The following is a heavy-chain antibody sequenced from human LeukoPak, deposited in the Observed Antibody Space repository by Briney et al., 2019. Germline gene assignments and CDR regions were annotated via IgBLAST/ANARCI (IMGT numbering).Heavy chain of an antibody. CDR3: ARVPGGMEWSDCDY. V-gene: IGHV3-21*06. D-gene: IGHD3-3*01. CDR2: ISSSSSDI. Sequence: GGSLRLSCEASGFTFSHFSMNWVRQAPGKGLEWVSSISSSSSDIYYADSVKGRFTISRDNIKNSLYLQMNSLRAEDTAVYYCARVPGGMEWSDCDYWGQGTLVTVSS. CDR1: GFTFSHFS. J-gene: IGHJ4*02.